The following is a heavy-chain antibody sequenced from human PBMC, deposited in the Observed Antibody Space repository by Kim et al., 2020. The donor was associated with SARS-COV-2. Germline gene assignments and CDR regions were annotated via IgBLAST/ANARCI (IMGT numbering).Heavy chain of an antibody. Sequence: GGSLRLSCAASGFTFDDYAMHWVRQAPGKGLEWVSGISWNSGSIGYADSVKGRFTISRDNAKNSLYLQMNSLSAEDTALYYCAINALGSPYYFYYWGQGTLVTVSS. J-gene: IGHJ4*02. D-gene: IGHD1-26*01. CDR3: AINALGSPYYFYY. CDR2: ISWNSGSI. CDR1: GFTFDDYA. V-gene: IGHV3-9*01.